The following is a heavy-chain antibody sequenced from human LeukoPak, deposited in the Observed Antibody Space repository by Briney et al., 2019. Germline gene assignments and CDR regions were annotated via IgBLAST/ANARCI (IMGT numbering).Heavy chain of an antibody. D-gene: IGHD3-22*01. CDR2: ISGSGANT. CDR1: GLTFRKYA. Sequence: GGSLRLSCAASGLTFRKYAMSWVRQAPGKGLEWVSAISGSGANTYYADSVKGRFTISRDNSKNTLSLHMNSLRAEDTAVYYCAKREAAYESSGYSDAFDMWGQGTMVTVSS. CDR3: AKREAAYESSGYSDAFDM. V-gene: IGHV3-23*01. J-gene: IGHJ3*02.